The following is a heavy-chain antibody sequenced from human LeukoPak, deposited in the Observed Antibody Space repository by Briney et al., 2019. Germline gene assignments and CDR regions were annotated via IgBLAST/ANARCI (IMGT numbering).Heavy chain of an antibody. V-gene: IGHV4-34*01. D-gene: IGHD4-17*01. CDR2: VNHSGYT. CDR3: ARMTTGHDF. CDR1: GTSFSSYY. J-gene: IGHJ4*02. Sequence: SEALSLTCAVSGTSFSSYYWSWIRQPPGKGLEWIGEVNHSGYTNDNPSHKSRVTISVDTSKNQFSLRLRSVTAADTAVYFCARMTTGHDFWGQGTLVTVSS.